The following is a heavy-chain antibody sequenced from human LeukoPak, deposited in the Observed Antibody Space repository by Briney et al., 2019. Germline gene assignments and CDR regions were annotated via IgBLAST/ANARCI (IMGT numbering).Heavy chain of an antibody. Sequence: ASVKVSCKASGYTFTSYDINWVRQATGQGLEWMGWMNPNSGNTGYAQKFQGRVTMTRNTSISTAYMELSSLRSEDTAVYYCARGRADSIAAGDWGQGTLATVSS. J-gene: IGHJ4*02. CDR3: ARGRADSIAAGD. V-gene: IGHV1-8*01. CDR2: MNPNSGNT. D-gene: IGHD6-13*01. CDR1: GYTFTSYD.